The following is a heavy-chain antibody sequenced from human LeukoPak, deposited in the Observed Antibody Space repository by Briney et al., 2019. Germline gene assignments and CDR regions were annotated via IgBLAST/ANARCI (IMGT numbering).Heavy chain of an antibody. CDR2: ISWNSGSI. D-gene: IGHD3-3*01. V-gene: IGHV3-9*01. Sequence: PGGSLRLSCAASGFTFDDYAMHWVRQAPGKGLEWVSGISWNSGSIGYADSVKGRFTISRDNAKNSLYLQMNSLRAEDTALYYCARGTLEYDFWSGYPTPPDYWGQGTLVTVSS. CDR1: GFTFDDYA. J-gene: IGHJ4*02. CDR3: ARGTLEYDFWSGYPTPPDY.